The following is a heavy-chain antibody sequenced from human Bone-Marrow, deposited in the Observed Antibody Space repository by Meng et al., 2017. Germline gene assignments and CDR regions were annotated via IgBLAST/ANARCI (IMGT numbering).Heavy chain of an antibody. CDR1: GGSISSRNW. D-gene: IGHD4-17*01. CDR2: IYHSGST. CDR3: ARRVSGSGLTTDWFNP. V-gene: IGHV4-4*02. J-gene: IGHJ5*02. Sequence: QGRRKGSGPGSGKPSGTLSLTLAVPGGSISSRNWWGWVRQPPGKGLEWIGEIYHSGSTNYNPSLKSRVTISVDKSKNQFSLKLSSVTAADTAVYYCARRVSGSGLTTDWFNPWGQGTLVTVSS.